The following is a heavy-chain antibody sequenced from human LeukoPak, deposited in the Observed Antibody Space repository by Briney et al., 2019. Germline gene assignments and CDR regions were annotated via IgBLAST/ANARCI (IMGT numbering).Heavy chain of an antibody. CDR3: AKVHYDILTGYPDY. D-gene: IGHD3-9*01. CDR2: MNPNSGNT. Sequence: ASVKVSCKASGYTFTSYDINWVRQATGQGLEWMGWMNPNSGNTGYAQKFQGRVTMTRNTSISTAYMELSSLRSEDTAVYYCAKVHYDILTGYPDYWGQGTLVTVSS. V-gene: IGHV1-8*01. J-gene: IGHJ4*02. CDR1: GYTFTSYD.